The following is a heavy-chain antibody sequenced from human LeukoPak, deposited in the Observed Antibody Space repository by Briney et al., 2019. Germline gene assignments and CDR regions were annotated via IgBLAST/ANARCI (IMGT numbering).Heavy chain of an antibody. J-gene: IGHJ4*02. Sequence: GGSLRLSCAASGFTFSSYSMNWVRRAPGKGLEWVSSISSSSSYIYYADSVKGRFTIYRDNAKHSLYLQMNSLRAEDTAVYYCARKGTYGDYWGQGTLVTVSS. CDR1: GFTFSSYS. CDR3: ARKGTYGDY. CDR2: ISSSSSYI. D-gene: IGHD4-17*01. V-gene: IGHV3-21*01.